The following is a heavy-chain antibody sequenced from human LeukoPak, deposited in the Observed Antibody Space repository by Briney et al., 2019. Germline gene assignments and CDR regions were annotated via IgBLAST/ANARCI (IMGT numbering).Heavy chain of an antibody. Sequence: SETLSLNCTVSGGSISSSGYYWGWIRQPPGKGLEWIASIYYSGSTYYNPSLKSRVTISVDTSKNQLSLKLSFLTAADTAVYYCARHEYSGSYYGLSWFDPWGQGTLVTVSS. V-gene: IGHV4-39*01. D-gene: IGHD1-26*01. J-gene: IGHJ5*02. CDR3: ARHEYSGSYYGLSWFDP. CDR2: IYYSGST. CDR1: GGSISSSGYY.